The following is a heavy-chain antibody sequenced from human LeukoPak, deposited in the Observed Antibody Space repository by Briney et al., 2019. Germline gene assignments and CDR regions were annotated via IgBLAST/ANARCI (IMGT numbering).Heavy chain of an antibody. D-gene: IGHD2-21*02. J-gene: IGHJ3*02. CDR2: ITGSNGNT. V-gene: IGHV1-18*01. CDR1: DYTFSISG. CDR3: ALNGDFREDAFDI. Sequence: ASVKVSCKASDYTFSISGLSWVRQAPGQGLEWMGWITGSNGNTNYAQKFQGRVTMTTDTSTNTAYMELRSLRSDDTAVYYCALNGDFREDAFDIWGQGTMVTVSS.